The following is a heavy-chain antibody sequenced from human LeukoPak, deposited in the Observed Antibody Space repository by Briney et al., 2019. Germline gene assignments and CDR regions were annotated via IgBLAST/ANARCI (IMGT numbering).Heavy chain of an antibody. J-gene: IGHJ4*02. CDR1: GASINNYY. CDR2: IYYNGST. V-gene: IGHV4-59*01. CDR3: ARGEMATIFL. Sequence: PSQTLSLTCTVSGASINNYYWTWIRQPPGKGLEWIGYIYYNGSTNYNPSLKSRVTISLDPSKSQFSLKLNSVTAADTAVYFCARGEMATIFLWGQGTLVTVSS. D-gene: IGHD5-24*01.